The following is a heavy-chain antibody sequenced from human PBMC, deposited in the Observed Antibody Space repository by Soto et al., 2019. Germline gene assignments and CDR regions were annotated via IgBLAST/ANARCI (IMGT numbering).Heavy chain of an antibody. CDR3: ARDIHPFRYFDWPSYGMDV. D-gene: IGHD3-9*01. CDR2: INPSGGST. CDR1: GYTFTSYY. J-gene: IGHJ6*02. Sequence: ASVKVSCKASGYTFTSYYMHWVRQAPGQGLEWMGIINPSGGSTSYAQKFQGRVTMTRDTSTSTVYMELSSLRSEDTAVYYCARDIHPFRYFDWPSYGMDVWGQGTTVTGSS. V-gene: IGHV1-46*01.